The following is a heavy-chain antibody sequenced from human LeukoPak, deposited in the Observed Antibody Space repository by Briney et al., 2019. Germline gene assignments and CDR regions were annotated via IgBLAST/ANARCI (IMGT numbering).Heavy chain of an antibody. D-gene: IGHD3-9*01. J-gene: IGHJ4*02. V-gene: IGHV4-34*01. CDR1: GGSFSGCY. Sequence: PSETLSLTCAVYGGSFSGCYWSWIRQPPGKGLEWIGEINHSGSTNYNPSLKSRVTISVDTSKNQFSLKLSSVTAADTAVYYCARGPHYDILTGYYNPGDFDYWGQGTLVTVSS. CDR2: INHSGST. CDR3: ARGPHYDILTGYYNPGDFDY.